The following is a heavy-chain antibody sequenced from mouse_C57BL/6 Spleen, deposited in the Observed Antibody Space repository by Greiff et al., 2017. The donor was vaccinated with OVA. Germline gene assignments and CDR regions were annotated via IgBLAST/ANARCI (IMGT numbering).Heavy chain of an antibody. CDR2: INPSTGGT. V-gene: IGHV1-42*01. CDR1: GYSFTGYY. Sequence: EVMLVESGPELVKPGASVKISCKASGYSFTGYYMNWVKQSPEKSLEWIGEINPSTGGTTYNQKFKAKATLTVDKSSSTAYMQLKSLTSEDSAVYYCALGLYYFDYWGQGTTLTVSS. J-gene: IGHJ2*01. CDR3: ALGLYYFDY.